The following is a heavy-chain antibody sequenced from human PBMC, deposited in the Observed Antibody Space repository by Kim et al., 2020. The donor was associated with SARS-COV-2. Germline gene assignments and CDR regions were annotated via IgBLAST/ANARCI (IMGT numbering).Heavy chain of an antibody. V-gene: IGHV4-31*03. D-gene: IGHD2-15*01. CDR1: GGSISSGGYY. CDR2: IYYSGST. CDR3: ARDRGSLDSDCSGGSCYSVGYYYYYGMDV. Sequence: SETLSLTCTVSGGSISSGGYYWSWIRQHPGKGLEWIGYIYYSGSTYYNPSLKSRVTISVDTSKNQFSLKLSSVTAADTAVYYCARDRGSLDSDCSGGSCYSVGYYYYYGMDVWGQGTTVTVSS. J-gene: IGHJ6*02.